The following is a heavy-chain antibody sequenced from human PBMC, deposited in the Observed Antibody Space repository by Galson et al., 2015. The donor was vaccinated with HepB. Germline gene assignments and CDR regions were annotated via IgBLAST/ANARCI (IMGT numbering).Heavy chain of an antibody. J-gene: IGHJ4*02. CDR1: GFTFSSYG. CDR2: ISYDGSNK. Sequence: SLRLSCAASGFTFSSYGMHWVRQAPGKGLEWVAVISYDGSNKYYADSVKGRFTISRDNSKNTLYLQMNSLRAEDTAVYYCAKSNAGIAVAQTIDYWGQGTLVTVSS. CDR3: AKSNAGIAVAQTIDY. V-gene: IGHV3-30*18. D-gene: IGHD6-19*01.